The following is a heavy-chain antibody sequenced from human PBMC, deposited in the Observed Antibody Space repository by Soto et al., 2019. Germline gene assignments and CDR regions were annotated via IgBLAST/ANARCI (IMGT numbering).Heavy chain of an antibody. J-gene: IGHJ3*02. CDR3: AAFGVTTMTAFDI. D-gene: IGHD4-17*01. Sequence: ASVKVSCKASGYTFTSYDINWVRQATGQGLEWMGWMNPNSGNTGYAQKFQGRVTMTRNTSISTAYMELSSLRSEDTAVYYCAAFGVTTMTAFDIWGQGTMVTVPS. CDR1: GYTFTSYD. V-gene: IGHV1-8*01. CDR2: MNPNSGNT.